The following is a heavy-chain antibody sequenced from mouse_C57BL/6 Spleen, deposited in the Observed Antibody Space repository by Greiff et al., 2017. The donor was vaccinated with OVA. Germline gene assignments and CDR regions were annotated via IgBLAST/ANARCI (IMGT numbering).Heavy chain of an antibody. V-gene: IGHV1-63*01. Sequence: QVQLQQSGAELVRPGTSVKMSCKASGYTFTNYWIGWAKQRPGHGLEWIGDIYPGGGYTNYNEKFKGKATLTADKSSSTAYMQFSSLTSEDSAIYYCARWGTTVVDAMDYWGQGTSVTVSS. CDR1: GYTFTNYW. CDR3: ARWGTTVVDAMDY. D-gene: IGHD1-1*01. J-gene: IGHJ4*01. CDR2: IYPGGGYT.